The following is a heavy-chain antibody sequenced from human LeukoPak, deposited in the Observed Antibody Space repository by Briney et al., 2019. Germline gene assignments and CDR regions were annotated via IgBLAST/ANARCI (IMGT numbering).Heavy chain of an antibody. CDR3: AKGQGYNYGDSIDY. CDR1: GFTLNNYA. CDR2: INGGGSS. Sequence: GGSLRLSCAPSGFTLNNYAMTWVRQAPGKGLEWVSVINGGGSSYYADSVKGRFTVSRDNSKNTLYLQMNSLRDEDTAIYYCAKGQGYNYGDSIDYWGQGTLVTVSS. V-gene: IGHV3-23*01. J-gene: IGHJ4*02. D-gene: IGHD5-18*01.